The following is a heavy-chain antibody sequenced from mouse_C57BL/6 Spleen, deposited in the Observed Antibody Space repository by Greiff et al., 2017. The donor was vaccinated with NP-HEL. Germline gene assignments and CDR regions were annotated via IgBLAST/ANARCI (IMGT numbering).Heavy chain of an antibody. CDR3: VRHELWRGAMDY. CDR2: IRSKSNNYAT. D-gene: IGHD1-1*02. V-gene: IGHV10-1*01. Sequence: EVQLVESGGGLVQPKGSLKLSCAASGFSFNTYAMNWVRQAPGKGLEWVARIRSKSNNYATYYADSVKDRFTISRDDSESMLYLQMNNLKTEDTAMYYCVRHELWRGAMDYWGQGTSVTVSS. J-gene: IGHJ4*01. CDR1: GFSFNTYA.